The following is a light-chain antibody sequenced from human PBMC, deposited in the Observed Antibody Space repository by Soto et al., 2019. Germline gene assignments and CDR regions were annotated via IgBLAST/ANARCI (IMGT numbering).Light chain of an antibody. CDR1: QSVSSS. V-gene: IGKV3D-15*01. CDR3: QQYNKWPLS. J-gene: IGKJ1*01. Sequence: EIVLTDSPATLSVSPGDRAPLXCRASQSVSSSLAWYQQKPGQAPRLLIYGASTRATGIPARFSGTGSGTEFTLTISSLQSEDFAVYYCQQYNKWPLSFGQGTKVDNK. CDR2: GAS.